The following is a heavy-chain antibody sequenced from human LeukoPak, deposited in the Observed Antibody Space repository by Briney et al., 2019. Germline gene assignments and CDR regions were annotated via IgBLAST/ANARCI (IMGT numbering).Heavy chain of an antibody. CDR1: GYTFTSYY. V-gene: IGHV1-18*04. J-gene: IGHJ6*03. Sequence: GASVKVSCKASGYTFTSYYMHWVRQAPGQGLEWMGWISAYNGNTNYAQKLQGRVTMTTDTSTSTAYMELSSLRSEDTAVYYCARDGIWSGYEGYYYMDVWGKGTTVTVSS. D-gene: IGHD3-3*01. CDR2: ISAYNGNT. CDR3: ARDGIWSGYEGYYYMDV.